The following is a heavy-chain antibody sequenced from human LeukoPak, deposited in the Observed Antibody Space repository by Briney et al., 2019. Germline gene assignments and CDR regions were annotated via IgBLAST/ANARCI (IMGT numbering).Heavy chain of an antibody. CDR1: GGTFSSYT. CDR2: INPSVGIA. Sequence: SVTLSCKASGGTFSSYTMSWVRQAPGQGLEWMGRINPSVGIANYAQKFQGRVTITADKSTSTAYMELSSLRSEDTAVYYCARENLYFSSTSCPPGMDVWRQGTTVTVSS. V-gene: IGHV1-69*04. D-gene: IGHD2-2*01. CDR3: ARENLYFSSTSCPPGMDV. J-gene: IGHJ6*02.